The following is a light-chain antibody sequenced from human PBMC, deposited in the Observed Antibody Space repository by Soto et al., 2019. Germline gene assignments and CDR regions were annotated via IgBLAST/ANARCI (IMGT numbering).Light chain of an antibody. CDR3: QQYHNWPLYT. CDR2: AAS. CDR1: KSVCKR. Sequence: EIVMTQSQGTLSVSPGDSATLSCRASKSVCKRLAWYQQRPGQAPRLLIYAASTRATGIPARCSAFGSGTEFTLTINDLQSEDFAFYYCQQYHNWPLYTFGQGTNLDIK. V-gene: IGKV3-15*01. J-gene: IGKJ2*01.